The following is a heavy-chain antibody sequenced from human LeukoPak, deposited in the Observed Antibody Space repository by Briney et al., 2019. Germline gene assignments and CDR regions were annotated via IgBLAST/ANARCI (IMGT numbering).Heavy chain of an antibody. V-gene: IGHV1-69*05. CDR3: AKGIAYCGGDCYSFGDAFDI. D-gene: IGHD2-21*02. J-gene: IGHJ3*02. CDR1: GGTFSSYA. Sequence: ASVKVSCKASGGTFSSYAISWVRQAPGQGLEWMGRIIPIFGTANYAQKFQGRVTITTDESTSTAYMELSSLRSEDTAVYYCAKGIAYCGGDCYSFGDAFDIWGQGTMVTVSS. CDR2: IIPIFGTA.